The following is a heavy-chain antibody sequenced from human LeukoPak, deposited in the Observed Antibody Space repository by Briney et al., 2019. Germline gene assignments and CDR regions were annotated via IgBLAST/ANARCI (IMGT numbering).Heavy chain of an antibody. J-gene: IGHJ4*02. V-gene: IGHV3-30*03. Sequence: GGSLRLSCAASGFTFSSYGMHWVRQAPGKGLEWVAVISYDGSNKYYADSVKGRFTISRDNSKHTLYLQMNSLRAEDTAVYYCARDLVGWNSDYELVFDYWGQGTLVTVSS. CDR3: ARDLVGWNSDYELVFDY. CDR1: GFTFSSYG. CDR2: ISYDGSNK. D-gene: IGHD4-11*01.